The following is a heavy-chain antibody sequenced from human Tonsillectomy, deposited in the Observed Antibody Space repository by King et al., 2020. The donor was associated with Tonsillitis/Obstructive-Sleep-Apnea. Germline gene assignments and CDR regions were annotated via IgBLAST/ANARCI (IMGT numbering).Heavy chain of an antibody. J-gene: IGHJ5*02. CDR3: AHRPQQGGWFDP. CDR2: IYWDDDK. CDR1: GFSLSTSGVG. D-gene: IGHD3-16*01. Sequence: ITLKESGPTLVKPTQTLTLTCTFSGFSLSTSGVGVGWIRQPPGKALEWLALIYWDDDKRYSPSLKSRLTITKDTSKNQVVLTMTNMDPVDTAPYYCAHRPQQGGWFDPWGQGTLVTVSS. V-gene: IGHV2-5*02.